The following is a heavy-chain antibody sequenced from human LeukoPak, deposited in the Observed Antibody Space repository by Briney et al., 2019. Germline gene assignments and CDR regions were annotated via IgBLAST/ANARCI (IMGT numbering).Heavy chain of an antibody. V-gene: IGHV4-34*01. CDR2: INHSGST. D-gene: IGHD6-19*01. J-gene: IGHJ6*03. CDR3: ARDHVVSSGWFSYYYYYMDV. Sequence: SETLSLTCAVYGGSFSGYYWSWIRQPPGKGLEWIGEINHSGSTNYNPSLKSRVTISVETSKNQFSLKLSSVTAADTAVYYCARDHVVSSGWFSYYYYYMDVWGKGTTVTVSS. CDR1: GGSFSGYY.